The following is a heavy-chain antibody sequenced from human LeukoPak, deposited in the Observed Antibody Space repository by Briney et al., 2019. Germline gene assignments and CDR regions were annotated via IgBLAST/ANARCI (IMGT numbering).Heavy chain of an antibody. CDR1: GGSFSGYY. D-gene: IGHD3-22*01. CDR3: ARVSDYYDSSGYYYCDAFDI. J-gene: IGHJ3*02. Sequence: SETLSLTCAVYGGSFSGYYWSWIRQPPGKGLEWIGYIYHSGSTYYNPSLKSRVTISVDRSKNQFSLKLSSVTAADTAVYYCARVSDYYDSSGYYYCDAFDIWGQGTMVTVSS. CDR2: IYHSGST. V-gene: IGHV4-34*01.